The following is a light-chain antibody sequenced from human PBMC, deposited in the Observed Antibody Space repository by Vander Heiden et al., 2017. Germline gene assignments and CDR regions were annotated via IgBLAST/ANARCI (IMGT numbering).Light chain of an antibody. V-gene: IGKV4-1*01. CDR3: QQYYDSPLT. Sequence: DTLALSPGGRATIHCKSCQSVFSSSHNPSYLAWYQQQPGPPPQLLISGASTREAGVPDRCSGSGSETEFTLTRSSLQAEDAADYSCQQYYDSPLTGGGGTRVEIK. J-gene: IGKJ4*01. CDR1: QSVFSSSHNPSY. CDR2: GAS.